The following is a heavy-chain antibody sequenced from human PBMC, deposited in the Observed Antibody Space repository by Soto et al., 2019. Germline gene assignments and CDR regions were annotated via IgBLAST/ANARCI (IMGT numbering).Heavy chain of an antibody. V-gene: IGHV4-59*01. D-gene: IGHD3-3*01. CDR3: ARDQPGDDGFWSGYLNPGYFYH. Sequence: SETLSLTCTVSGGSISSYYWSWIRQPPGKGLEWIGYIYYSGSTNYNPSLKSRVTISVDTSKNQFSLKLSSVAAADTAVYYCARDQPGDDGFWSGYLNPGYFYHWGQGTLVTVSS. CDR1: GGSISSYY. J-gene: IGHJ1*01. CDR2: IYYSGST.